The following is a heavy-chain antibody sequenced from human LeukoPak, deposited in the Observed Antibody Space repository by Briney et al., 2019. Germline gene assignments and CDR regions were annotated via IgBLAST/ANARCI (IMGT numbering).Heavy chain of an antibody. J-gene: IGHJ4*02. V-gene: IGHV1-69*06. CDR1: GGTFSSYA. CDR3: ARGIYSSSSGYYFDY. D-gene: IGHD6-6*01. CDR2: IIPIFGTA. Sequence: ASVKVSCKASGGTFSSYAISWVRQAPGQGLEWMGGIIPIFGTANYAQKFQGRVTITADKSTSTAYMELSSLRSEDTAVYYCARGIYSSSSGYYFDYWGQGTLVTVSS.